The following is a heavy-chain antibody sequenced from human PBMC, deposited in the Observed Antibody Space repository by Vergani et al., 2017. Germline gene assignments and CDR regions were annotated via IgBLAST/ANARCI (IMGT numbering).Heavy chain of an antibody. J-gene: IGHJ4*02. Sequence: QVQLQESGPGLVKPSETLSLTCTVSGGSISSYYWSWIRQPPGKGLEWIGYIYYSGSTNYNPSLKSRVTISVETSKNQFSLKLSSVTAADTAVYYCARLVVVAARGGYFDYWGQGTLVTVSS. CDR2: IYYSGST. V-gene: IGHV4-59*01. CDR3: ARLVVVAARGGYFDY. D-gene: IGHD2-15*01. CDR1: GGSISSYY.